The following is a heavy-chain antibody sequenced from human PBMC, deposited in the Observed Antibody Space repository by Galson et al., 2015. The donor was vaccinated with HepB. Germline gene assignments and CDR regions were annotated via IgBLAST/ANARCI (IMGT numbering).Heavy chain of an antibody. Sequence: SLRLSCAASGFAFSNYNMNWVRQAPGKGLEWVSYISTSSSAIYYADSVKGRFTISRDNAKNSLYLQMNSLRAEDTAVYYCARDIRAAAGNGEVPYWGQGTLVTVSS. CDR2: ISTSSSAI. CDR1: GFAFSNYN. CDR3: ARDIRAAAGNGEVPY. V-gene: IGHV3-48*01. J-gene: IGHJ4*02. D-gene: IGHD6-13*01.